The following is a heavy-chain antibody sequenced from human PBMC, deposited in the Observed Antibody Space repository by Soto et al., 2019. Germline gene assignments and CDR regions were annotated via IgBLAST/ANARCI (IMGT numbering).Heavy chain of an antibody. CDR2: ISAYNGNT. Sequence: PSVKVSCKASGYTFTSYGISGVRQAPGQGLEWMGWISAYNGNTNYAQKLQGRVTMTTDTSTSTAYMELRSLRSDDTAVYYCARGSFRGEYFQHWGQGTLVTVSS. CDR3: ARGSFRGEYFQH. J-gene: IGHJ1*01. CDR1: GYTFTSYG. D-gene: IGHD2-15*01. V-gene: IGHV1-18*04.